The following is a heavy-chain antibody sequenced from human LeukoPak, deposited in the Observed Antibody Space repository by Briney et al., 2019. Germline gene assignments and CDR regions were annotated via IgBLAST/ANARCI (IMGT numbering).Heavy chain of an antibody. CDR1: GFTFSSYG. V-gene: IGHV3-30*02. CDR3: AKDSATVTPHYYYYYYMDV. J-gene: IGHJ6*03. CDR2: IRYDGSNK. Sequence: GGSLRLSCAASGFTFSSYGMHWVRQAPGKGLEWVAFIRYDGSNKYYADSVKGRFTISRDNSKNTLYLQMNSLRAEDTAVYYCAKDSATVTPHYYYYYYMDVWGKGTTVTVSS. D-gene: IGHD4-17*01.